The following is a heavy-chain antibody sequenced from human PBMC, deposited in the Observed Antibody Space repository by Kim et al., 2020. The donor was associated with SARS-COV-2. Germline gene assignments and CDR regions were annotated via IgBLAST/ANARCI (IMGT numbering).Heavy chain of an antibody. CDR2: ISYDGTTK. CDR3: AKGLLERNYYYGMDV. CDR1: GFTFSTYA. J-gene: IGHJ6*02. D-gene: IGHD1-1*01. Sequence: GGSLRLSCAASGFTFSTYAMDWVRQAPGKGLEWVAVISYDGTTKYYADSVKGRFSISRDNSNNTLYLQMNTLRVEDTALYYCAKGLLERNYYYGMDVWGLGTTVTVSS. V-gene: IGHV3-30*18.